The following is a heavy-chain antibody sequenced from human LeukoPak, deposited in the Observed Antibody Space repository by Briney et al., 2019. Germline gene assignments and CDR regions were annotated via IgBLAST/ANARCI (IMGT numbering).Heavy chain of an antibody. Sequence: GGSLRLSCAASGFTFSTYGMHWVRQAPGKGLHWVAFIRYGGSNKYYADSVKGRFTISRDNSKNTLYLQINSLRAEDTAVYYCAKDRGRQVYSYGSNWFDPWGQGTLVTVSS. V-gene: IGHV3-30*02. CDR2: IRYGGSNK. CDR1: GFTFSTYG. J-gene: IGHJ5*02. D-gene: IGHD5-18*01. CDR3: AKDRGRQVYSYGSNWFDP.